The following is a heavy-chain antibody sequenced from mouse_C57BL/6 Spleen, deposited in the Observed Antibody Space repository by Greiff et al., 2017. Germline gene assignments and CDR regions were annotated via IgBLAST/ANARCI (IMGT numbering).Heavy chain of an antibody. CDR3: ATQGVDGYFFDY. J-gene: IGHJ2*01. Sequence: QVQLQQPGAELVMPGASVKLSCKASGYTFTSYWMHWVKQRPGQGLEWIGEIDPSDSYTNYNQKFKGKSTLTVDKSSSTAYMQLSSLTSEDSAVDYCATQGVDGYFFDYWGQGTTLTVSS. CDR2: IDPSDSYT. D-gene: IGHD2-3*01. CDR1: GYTFTSYW. V-gene: IGHV1-69*01.